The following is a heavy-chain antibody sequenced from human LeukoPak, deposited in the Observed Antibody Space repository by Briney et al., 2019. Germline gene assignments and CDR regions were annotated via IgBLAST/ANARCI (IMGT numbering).Heavy chain of an antibody. CDR2: INPSDGST. Sequence: ASVKVSCKASGYTFTSYYIHWVRQAPGQGLEWMGIINPSDGSTSYAQKFQGRVTMTRDTSTSTAYMELSSLRSEDTAVYYCAGGPPNWGYDYWGPGTLVTVSS. J-gene: IGHJ4*02. CDR3: AGGPPNWGYDY. CDR1: GYTFTSYY. D-gene: IGHD7-27*01. V-gene: IGHV1-46*01.